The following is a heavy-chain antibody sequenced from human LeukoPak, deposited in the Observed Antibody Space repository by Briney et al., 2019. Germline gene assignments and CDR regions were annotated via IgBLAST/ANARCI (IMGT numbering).Heavy chain of an antibody. CDR3: ARGGNGIVGARFDI. Sequence: ASVKVSCKASGGTFSSYAISWVRQAPGQGLEWMGRIIPIFGIANYAQKFQGRVTITADKSTSTAYMELSSLRSEDTAVYYCARGGNGIVGARFDIWGQGQWSPSLQ. CDR1: GGTFSSYA. CDR2: IIPIFGIA. V-gene: IGHV1-69*04. D-gene: IGHD1-26*01. J-gene: IGHJ3*02.